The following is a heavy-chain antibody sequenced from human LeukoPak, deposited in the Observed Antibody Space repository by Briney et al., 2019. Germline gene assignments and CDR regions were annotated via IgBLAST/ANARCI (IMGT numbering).Heavy chain of an antibody. CDR1: GFTFSSYA. Sequence: TGGSLRLSCAASGFTFSSYAMNWVRQTPGKGLEWVSSISGSGGSLYYADSVKGRFTISRDNSKNTFYLQMNGLRAEDTAIYYCAKDFVAVTAIGMYYSDYWGQGTLVTVSA. D-gene: IGHD2-21*02. V-gene: IGHV3-23*01. CDR3: AKDFVAVTAIGMYYSDY. CDR2: ISGSGGSL. J-gene: IGHJ4*02.